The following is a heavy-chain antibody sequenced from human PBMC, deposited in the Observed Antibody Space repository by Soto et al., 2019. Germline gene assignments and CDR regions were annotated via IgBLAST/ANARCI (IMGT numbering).Heavy chain of an antibody. CDR2: IYYSGST. V-gene: IGHV4-30-4*01. D-gene: IGHD5-18*01. Sequence: QVQLQESGPGLVKPSQTLSLTCTVSGGSISSGDYYWSWIRQPPGKGLEWIGYIYYSGSTYYNPYLKSRVTISVDTYNNQFSLKRSSVTAADTAVYYCATGAPVKYTSGLRGALDIWGQGTMVTVSS. CDR3: ATGAPVKYTSGLRGALDI. J-gene: IGHJ3*02. CDR1: GGSISSGDYY.